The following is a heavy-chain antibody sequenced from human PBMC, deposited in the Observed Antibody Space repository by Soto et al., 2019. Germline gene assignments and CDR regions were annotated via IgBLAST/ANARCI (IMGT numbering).Heavy chain of an antibody. D-gene: IGHD3-10*01. J-gene: IGHJ3*02. Sequence: QVRLQEWGPGLVKPSQTLSLKCSVSGGSITTGGRYWSWIRQLPGKGLEWIGDLYYSGNTYYNAYLKSGDPISVEAAKNKCSLNLSSVTAADTAVYYCAQALVFTRGDGFDIWGQGRLVTVSS. CDR3: AQALVFTRGDGFDI. V-gene: IGHV4-31*02. CDR1: GGSITTGGRY. CDR2: LYYSGNT.